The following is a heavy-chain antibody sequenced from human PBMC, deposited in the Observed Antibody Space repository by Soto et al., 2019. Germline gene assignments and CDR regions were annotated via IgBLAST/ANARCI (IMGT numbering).Heavy chain of an antibody. J-gene: IGHJ4*02. Sequence: CKGSGYSFTSYWIGWVRQMPGKGLEWMGIIYPGDSDTRYSPSFQGQVTISADKSISTAYLQWSSLKASDTAMYYCARRYCSSTSCPNYFDYWGQGTLVTVSS. D-gene: IGHD2-2*01. CDR1: GYSFTSYW. V-gene: IGHV5-51*01. CDR2: IYPGDSDT. CDR3: ARRYCSSTSCPNYFDY.